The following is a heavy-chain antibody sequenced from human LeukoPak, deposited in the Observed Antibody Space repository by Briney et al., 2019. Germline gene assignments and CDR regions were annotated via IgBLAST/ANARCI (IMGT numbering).Heavy chain of an antibody. J-gene: IGHJ4*02. CDR1: GGSFSGFY. Sequence: LETLSLTCAVYGGSFSGFYWSWIRQPPGKGLEWIGEINQSGFTKYNPSLKSRVTISVDTSKNQFSLKLTSVTAADTAVYYCAREAPTGFGYWGQGTLVTVSS. CDR3: AREAPTGFGY. V-gene: IGHV4-34*01. D-gene: IGHD3-16*01. CDR2: INQSGFT.